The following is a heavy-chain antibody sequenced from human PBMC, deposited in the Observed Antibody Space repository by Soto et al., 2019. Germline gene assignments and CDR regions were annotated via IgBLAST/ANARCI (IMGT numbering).Heavy chain of an antibody. Sequence: ASVTVSCKASGYTFTNYYMHWVRPAPGQGLEWMGIINPSGGSTGYAQKFQGRVTMTRDTSTSTVYMELSSLRSEDTAVYYCARDQQQLATPYYYYGMDVWGQGTTVTV. CDR3: ARDQQQLATPYYYYGMDV. D-gene: IGHD6-13*01. J-gene: IGHJ6*02. V-gene: IGHV1-46*01. CDR1: GYTFTNYY. CDR2: INPSGGST.